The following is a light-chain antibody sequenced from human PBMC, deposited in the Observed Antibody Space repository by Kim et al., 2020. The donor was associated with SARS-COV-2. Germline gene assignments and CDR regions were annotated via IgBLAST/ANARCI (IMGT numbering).Light chain of an antibody. Sequence: ASVGESLAITCRTSQGISNSLAGYQQRPGKVPKVLIYEESTLQSGVPSRFSGSGSGTGFTLTISSLQPEDGATYYCQKYNSAPLTFGGRATVDIK. CDR1: QGISNS. J-gene: IGKJ4*01. CDR3: QKYNSAPLT. V-gene: IGKV1-27*01. CDR2: EES.